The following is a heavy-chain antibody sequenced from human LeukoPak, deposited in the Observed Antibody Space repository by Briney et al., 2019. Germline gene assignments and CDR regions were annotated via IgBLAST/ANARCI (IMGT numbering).Heavy chain of an antibody. D-gene: IGHD2-2*01. CDR2: ISYSGAT. Sequence: SETLSLTCTVSGGSISSGDYYWSWIRQSPGKGLEWIGYISYSGATYYNPSLKSRGTISEDTSKNQFSLKLTSVTAADTAVYYCARGTRRGHFDYWGQGTLVPVSS. CDR1: GGSISSGDYY. J-gene: IGHJ4*02. V-gene: IGHV4-30-4*01. CDR3: ARGTRRGHFDY.